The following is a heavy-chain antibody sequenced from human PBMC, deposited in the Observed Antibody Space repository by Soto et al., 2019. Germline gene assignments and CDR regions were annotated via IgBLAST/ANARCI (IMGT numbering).Heavy chain of an antibody. D-gene: IGHD2-2*02. V-gene: IGHV3-30-3*01. J-gene: IGHJ4*03. Sequence: GRSLRLSCAASGFIFRNYAMHCVRQAPGKGREWVASIPYDGSNKYYADFVKGRLTISRDNSKNTLYLQMNSLRAEDAAAYSCATSQGYGATNQLQYCGYLDSWGQGTMVTVSS. CDR3: ATSQGYGATNQLQYCGYLDS. CDR1: GFIFRNYA. CDR2: IPYDGSNK.